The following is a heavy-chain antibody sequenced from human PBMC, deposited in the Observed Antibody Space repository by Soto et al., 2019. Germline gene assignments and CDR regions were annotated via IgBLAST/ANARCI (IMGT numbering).Heavy chain of an antibody. CDR1: GGSISSGGYY. J-gene: IGHJ4*02. CDR2: IYYSGST. V-gene: IGHV4-31*03. Sequence: TLSLTCTVSGGSISSGGYYWSWIRQHPGKGLEWIGYIYYSGSTYYNPSLKVRVAISVDTTKNQFYLKLSSVTAADTALYYCSRXTNLDMLTAYLFDYWGQGTLVTVSS. CDR3: SRXTNLDMLTAYLFDY. D-gene: IGHD3-9*01.